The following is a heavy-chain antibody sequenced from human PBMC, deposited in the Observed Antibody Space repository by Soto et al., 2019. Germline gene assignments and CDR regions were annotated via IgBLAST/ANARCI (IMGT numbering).Heavy chain of an antibody. J-gene: IGHJ6*02. CDR3: ASSSKDFYYYYGMDV. Sequence: GESLKISCKGAGYSLTSYLICWVRQMPGKGLEWMGIIYPGDSDTRYSPSFQGQVTISADKSISTAYLQWSSLKASDTAMYYCASSSKDFYYYYGMDVWGQGTTVTVSS. CDR2: IYPGDSDT. CDR1: GYSLTSYL. D-gene: IGHD3-3*01. V-gene: IGHV5-51*01.